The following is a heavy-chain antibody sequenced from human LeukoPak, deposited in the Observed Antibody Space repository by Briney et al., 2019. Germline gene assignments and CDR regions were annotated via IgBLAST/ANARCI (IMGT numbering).Heavy chain of an antibody. CDR2: ISYDGSNK. CDR1: GFTFSSYA. D-gene: IGHD5-12*01. CDR3: ARDPTSGSAAFDY. J-gene: IGHJ4*02. Sequence: EPGRSLRLPCAASGFTFSSYAMHWVRQAPGKGLEWAAVISYDGSNKYYADSVKGRFTISRDNSKNTLYLQMNSLRAEDTAVYYCARDPTSGSAAFDYWGQGTLVTVSS. V-gene: IGHV3-30*04.